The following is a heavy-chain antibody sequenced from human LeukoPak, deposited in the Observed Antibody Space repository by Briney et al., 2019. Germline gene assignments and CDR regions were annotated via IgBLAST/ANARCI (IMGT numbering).Heavy chain of an antibody. CDR1: GFTFSSYS. CDR2: VWYDGSNK. Sequence: GRSLRLSCAASGFTFSSYSMHWGRQAPGKGLGSVAVVWYDGSNKYYADSVKGRFTISRDNSKNTLYLQMISRRADDNAAFYCAKKCPLTPFHHGGQGILVPVS. CDR3: AKKCPLTPFHH. V-gene: IGHV3-33*03. J-gene: IGHJ4*02.